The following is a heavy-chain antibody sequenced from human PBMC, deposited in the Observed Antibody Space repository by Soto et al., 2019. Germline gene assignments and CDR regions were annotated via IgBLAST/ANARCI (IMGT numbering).Heavy chain of an antibody. CDR1: GYTFTSYA. CDR2: INAGNGNT. CDR3: ARTLGYCSSTSCLPYY. J-gene: IGHJ4*02. D-gene: IGHD2-2*01. Sequence: QVQLVQSGAEVKKPGASVKVSCKASGYTFTSYAMHWVRQAPGQRLEWMGWINAGNGNTKYSQKFQGRVTITRDTSASTAYMELSSLRSEDTAVYYCARTLGYCSSTSCLPYYWGQGTLVTVSS. V-gene: IGHV1-3*01.